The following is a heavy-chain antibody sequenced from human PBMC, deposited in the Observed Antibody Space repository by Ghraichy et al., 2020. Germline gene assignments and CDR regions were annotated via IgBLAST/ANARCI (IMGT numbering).Heavy chain of an antibody. Sequence: GESLNISCAASGFTFSSYAMSWVRQAPGKGLEWVSAISGSGGSTYYADSVKGRFTISRDNSKNTLYLQMNSLRAEDTAVYYCAKAPHDIVATITLDQAQTNYFDYWGQGTLVTVSS. CDR2: ISGSGGST. V-gene: IGHV3-23*01. D-gene: IGHD5-12*01. J-gene: IGHJ4*02. CDR3: AKAPHDIVATITLDQAQTNYFDY. CDR1: GFTFSSYA.